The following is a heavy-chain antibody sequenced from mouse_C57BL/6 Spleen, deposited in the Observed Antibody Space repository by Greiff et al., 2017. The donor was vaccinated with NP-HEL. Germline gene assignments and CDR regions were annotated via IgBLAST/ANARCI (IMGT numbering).Heavy chain of an antibody. J-gene: IGHJ1*03. CDR2: IYPRSGNT. CDR1: GYTFTSYG. CDR3: ARYYYGSSSHWYFDV. Sequence: QVQLQQSGAELARPGASVKLSCKASGYTFTSYGISWVKHRTGQGLEWIGEIYPRSGNTYYNEKFKGKATLTADKSSSTAYMELRSLTSEDSAVYFCARYYYGSSSHWYFDVWGTGTTVTVSS. D-gene: IGHD1-1*01. V-gene: IGHV1-81*01.